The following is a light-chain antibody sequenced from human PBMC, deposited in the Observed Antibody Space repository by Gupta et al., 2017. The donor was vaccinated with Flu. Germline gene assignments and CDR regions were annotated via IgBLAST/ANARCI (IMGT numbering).Light chain of an antibody. CDR1: SSDVGAYNY. J-gene: IGLJ3*02. CDR2: EVT. CDR3: SSYVGGDRLV. V-gene: IGLV2-8*01. Sequence: QSALTQPPSASGSPGQSVTISCTGTSSDVGAYNYVSWYQQYPGKVPKLLIYEVTKRPSGVPDRFSGSKSGNTASLTVSGRQAEEEADFYCSSYVGGDRLVFGGGTKLTVL.